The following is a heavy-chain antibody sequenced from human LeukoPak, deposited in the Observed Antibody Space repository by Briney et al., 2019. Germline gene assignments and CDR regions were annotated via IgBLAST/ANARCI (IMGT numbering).Heavy chain of an antibody. V-gene: IGHV4-38-2*02. J-gene: IGHJ5*02. Sequence: SETLSLTCTVSGYSISSGYYWGWIRQPPGKGLEWIGSIYHSGSTYYNPSLKSRVTISVDTSKNQFSLKLSSVTAADTAVYYCARHDFGVATSFDPWGQGTLVTVSS. CDR3: ARHDFGVATSFDP. CDR1: GYSISSGYY. CDR2: IYHSGST. D-gene: IGHD3-3*01.